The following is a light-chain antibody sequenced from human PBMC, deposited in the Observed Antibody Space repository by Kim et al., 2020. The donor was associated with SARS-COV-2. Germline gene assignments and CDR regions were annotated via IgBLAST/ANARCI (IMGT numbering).Light chain of an antibody. CDR2: QDR. CDR3: QAWDSSTWV. V-gene: IGLV3-1*01. Sequence: VSPGQTASITCSGDKLGDKYAPWYQQKPGQSPVLVVYQDRKRPSGIPERFSGSNSGNTATLTISGTQAMDEADYYCQAWDSSTWVFGGGTQLTVL. J-gene: IGLJ3*02. CDR1: KLGDKY.